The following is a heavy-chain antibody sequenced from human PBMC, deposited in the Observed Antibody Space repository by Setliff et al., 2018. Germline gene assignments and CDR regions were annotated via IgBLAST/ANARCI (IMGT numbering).Heavy chain of an antibody. CDR2: IYRTGTT. CDR1: GYSISSGYY. D-gene: IGHD3-22*01. V-gene: IGHV4-38-2*01. J-gene: IGHJ3*02. Sequence: TSETLSLTCAVSGYSISSGYYWGWIRQPPGKGLEWIGSIYRTGTTHYNPSLKSRVTIPVDTSKNQFSLKLSSVTAADTAVYYCARGKIRITMIVVPTGGAFDIWGQGTMVTVSS. CDR3: ARGKIRITMIVVPTGGAFDI.